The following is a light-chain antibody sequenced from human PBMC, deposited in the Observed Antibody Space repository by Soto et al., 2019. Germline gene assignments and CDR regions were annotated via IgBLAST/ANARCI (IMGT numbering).Light chain of an antibody. CDR1: MRDVGAYNL. J-gene: IGLJ2*01. CDR2: EVR. V-gene: IGLV2-14*01. CDR3: SSYTSKSSLI. Sequence: QSALTQPASVSGSPGQSITISCAGTMRDVGAYNLVSWYQQHPGRAPQLIIYEVRNRPSGISFRFSGSKSGNTASLTISGLQAEDEADYYCSSYTSKSSLIFGGGTKLTDL.